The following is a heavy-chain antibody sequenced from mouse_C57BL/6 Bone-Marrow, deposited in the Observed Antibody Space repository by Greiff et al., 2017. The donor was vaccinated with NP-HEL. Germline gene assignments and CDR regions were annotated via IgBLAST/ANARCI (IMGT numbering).Heavy chain of an antibody. CDR3: TRLSSGLFAY. CDR1: GFTFSDSW. D-gene: IGHD3-2*02. CDR2: IRNKANNHAT. J-gene: IGHJ3*01. Sequence: EVKLVESGGGLVQPGGSMKLSCAASGFTFSDSWMDWVRQSPEKGLEWVAEIRNKANNHATYYAQSVKGRFTISREDSKSSVYLQMNSLKAEDTGIYYCTRLSSGLFAYWGQGTLVTVSA. V-gene: IGHV6-6*01.